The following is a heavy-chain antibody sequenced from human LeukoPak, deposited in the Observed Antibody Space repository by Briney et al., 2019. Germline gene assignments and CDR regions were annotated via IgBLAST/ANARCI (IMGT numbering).Heavy chain of an antibody. Sequence: PSETLSLTCTVSGGSISSYYWNWIRQPAGKGLEWIGRITSSRTTNYNPSLKSRVTMSVDTSKNQFSLKLSSVTAADTAVYYCARHPPPYSGYDTGSWAFDIWGQGTMVTVSS. CDR3: ARHPPPYSGYDTGSWAFDI. CDR1: GGSISSYY. V-gene: IGHV4-4*07. J-gene: IGHJ3*02. CDR2: ITSSRTT. D-gene: IGHD5-12*01.